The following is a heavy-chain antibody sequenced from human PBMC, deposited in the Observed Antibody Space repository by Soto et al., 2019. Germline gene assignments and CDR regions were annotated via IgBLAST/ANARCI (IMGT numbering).Heavy chain of an antibody. CDR2: IYYSGST. Sequence: PSETLSLTCTVSGGSISSSSYYWGWIRQPPGKGLEWIGSIYYSGSTYYNPSLKSRVTISVDTSKNQFSLKLSSVTAADTAVYYCARDWIYGDHERRWFDPWGPGTLVTVSS. V-gene: IGHV4-39*07. D-gene: IGHD4-17*01. J-gene: IGHJ5*02. CDR3: ARDWIYGDHERRWFDP. CDR1: GGSISSSSYY.